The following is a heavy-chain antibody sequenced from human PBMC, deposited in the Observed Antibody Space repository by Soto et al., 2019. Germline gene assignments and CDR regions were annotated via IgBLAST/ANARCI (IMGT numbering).Heavy chain of an antibody. CDR3: ARDHRAAAGIDY. J-gene: IGHJ4*02. D-gene: IGHD6-13*01. CDR1: GFTFSSYG. V-gene: IGHV3-33*01. Sequence: PGGSLRLSCAASGFTFSSYGMHWVRQAPGKGLEWVAVMWYDGSNKYYADSVKGRFTISRDNSKNTLYLQMNSLRAEDTAVYYCARDHRAAAGIDYWGQGTLVTVSS. CDR2: MWYDGSNK.